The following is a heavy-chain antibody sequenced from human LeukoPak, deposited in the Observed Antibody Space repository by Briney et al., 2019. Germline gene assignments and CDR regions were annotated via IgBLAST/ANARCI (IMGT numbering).Heavy chain of an antibody. CDR3: VRGADTGYSSDS. CDR2: ISSSGSTI. CDR1: GFTFSSYE. V-gene: IGHV3-48*03. D-gene: IGHD3-9*01. J-gene: IGHJ4*02. Sequence: PGGSLRLSCAASGFTFSSYEMTWVRQAPGKGLEWVSYISSSGSTIYYADSVKGRFTISRDNAENTLYLQMNSLRVEDTAVYYCVRGADTGYSSDSWGQGTLVTVSS.